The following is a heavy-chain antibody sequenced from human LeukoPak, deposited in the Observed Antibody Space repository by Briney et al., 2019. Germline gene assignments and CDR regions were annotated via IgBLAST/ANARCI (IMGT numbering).Heavy chain of an antibody. Sequence: PARSLTLASSGYGFTFSSYAMHWVRQAPGKGLEWVGVISYDGSNKYYADSVKGRLTTSTDNSKKTLYPQMNSLRAADTAVYYCAIARSLDSGDYGHWGQGTLVTVSS. V-gene: IGHV3-30*03. D-gene: IGHD2-21*02. J-gene: IGHJ4*02. CDR3: AIARSLDSGDYGH. CDR2: ISYDGSNK. CDR1: GFTFSSYA.